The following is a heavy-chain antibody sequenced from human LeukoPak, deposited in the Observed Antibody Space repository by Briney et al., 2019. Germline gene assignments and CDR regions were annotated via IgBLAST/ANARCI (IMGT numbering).Heavy chain of an antibody. V-gene: IGHV4-34*01. CDR3: ARGTGIVATIDTPPFDY. Sequence: PSETLSLTCAVYGGSFSGYYWNWIRQPPGKGLEWIGEINHSGSTNYNPSLKSRVTISVDTSKNQFSLKPSSVTAADTAVYYCARGTGIVATIDTPPFDYWGQGTLVTVSS. J-gene: IGHJ4*02. CDR2: INHSGST. CDR1: GGSFSGYY. D-gene: IGHD5-12*01.